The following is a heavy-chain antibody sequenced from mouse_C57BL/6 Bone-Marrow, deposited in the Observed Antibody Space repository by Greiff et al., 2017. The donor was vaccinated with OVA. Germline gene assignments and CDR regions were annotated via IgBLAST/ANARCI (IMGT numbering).Heavy chain of an antibody. V-gene: IGHV1-82*01. CDR2: IYPGDGDT. J-gene: IGHJ2*01. Sequence: VQLQQSGPELVKPGASVQISCKASGYAFSSSWMNWVKQRPGKGLEWIGRIYPGDGDTNYNGKFKGKATLTADKCSSTAYIQLSSLSSEDSAVYFCAGRGNYHNYFDDWGQGTTLTVSS. CDR3: AGRGNYHNYFDD. D-gene: IGHD2-1*01. CDR1: GYAFSSSW.